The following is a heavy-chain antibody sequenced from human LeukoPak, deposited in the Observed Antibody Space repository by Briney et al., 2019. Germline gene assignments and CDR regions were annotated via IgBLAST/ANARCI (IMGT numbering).Heavy chain of an antibody. D-gene: IGHD6-19*01. CDR2: IVVGSGNT. Sequence: SVKVSCKASGFTFTSSAMQWVRQARGQRLEWIGWIVVGSGNTNYAQKFQERVTITRDTSTSTAYMELSSLRSEDTAVYYCAAVTYSSGWYCDYWGQGTLVTVSS. J-gene: IGHJ4*02. CDR3: AAVTYSSGWYCDY. V-gene: IGHV1-58*02. CDR1: GFTFTSSA.